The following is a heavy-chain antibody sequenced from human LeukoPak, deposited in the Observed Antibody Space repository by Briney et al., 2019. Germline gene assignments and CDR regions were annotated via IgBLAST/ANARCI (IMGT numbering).Heavy chain of an antibody. CDR3: AKWADFGVVNDAFDI. CDR2: IWYDGSNK. J-gene: IGHJ3*02. Sequence: GGSLRLSCAASGFTFSSYGMHWARQAPGKGLEWVAVIWYDGSNKYYADSVKGRFTISRDNSKNTLYLQMNSLRAEDTAVYYCAKWADFGVVNDAFDIWGQGTMVTVSS. D-gene: IGHD3-3*01. V-gene: IGHV3-33*06. CDR1: GFTFSSYG.